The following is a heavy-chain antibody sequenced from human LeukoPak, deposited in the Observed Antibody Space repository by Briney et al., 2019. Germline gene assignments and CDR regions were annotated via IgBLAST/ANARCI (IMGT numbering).Heavy chain of an antibody. CDR1: GFTFNKYA. Sequence: GGSLRLSCAASGFTFNKYAMSWVRQAPGKGLEWVSSLSGSGGDTYYAESVKGRFTISRDNSKNTVYLEMNSLRAEDTAVYYCAKDPYGTRYFDYWGQGTLATVSS. J-gene: IGHJ4*02. CDR2: LSGSGGDT. V-gene: IGHV3-23*01. CDR3: AKDPYGTRYFDY. D-gene: IGHD2-2*01.